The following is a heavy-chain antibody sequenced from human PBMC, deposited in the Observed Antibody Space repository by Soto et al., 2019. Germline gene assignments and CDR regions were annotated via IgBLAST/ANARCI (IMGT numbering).Heavy chain of an antibody. Sequence: GGSLRLSCAASGFTFDDYAMHWVRQAPGKGLEWVSGISWNSGSIGYADSVKGRFTISRDNAKNSLYLQMNSLRAEDTALYYCAKDKSHTLTYSSSFGYWGQGTLVTVSS. D-gene: IGHD6-6*01. CDR2: ISWNSGSI. CDR3: AKDKSHTLTYSSSFGY. V-gene: IGHV3-9*01. J-gene: IGHJ4*02. CDR1: GFTFDDYA.